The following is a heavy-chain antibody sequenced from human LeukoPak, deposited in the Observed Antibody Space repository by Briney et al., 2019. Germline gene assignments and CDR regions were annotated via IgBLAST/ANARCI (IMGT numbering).Heavy chain of an antibody. Sequence: ASVKVSCKASGYTFTGYYMHWVRQAPGQGLEWMGWINPNSGGTNYAQKFQGRVTMTRDTSISTAYMELSRLRSDDTAVYYCARGRYSSSWYRDPWGQGTLVTVSS. V-gene: IGHV1-2*02. CDR1: GYTFTGYY. CDR2: INPNSGGT. J-gene: IGHJ5*02. CDR3: ARGRYSSSWYRDP. D-gene: IGHD6-13*01.